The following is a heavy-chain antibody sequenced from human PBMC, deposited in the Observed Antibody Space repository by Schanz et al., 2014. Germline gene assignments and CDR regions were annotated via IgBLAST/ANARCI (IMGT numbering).Heavy chain of an antibody. CDR3: AREGERKGMLPYYFDY. CDR2: ISSSSSTI. J-gene: IGHJ4*02. Sequence: VQLVESGGGVVQPGGSLRLSCAASGFIFGDYAIHWVRQAPGKGLEWVSFISSSSSTIYYADSVKGRFTISRDNAKNSLYLQMNSLRDEDTAVYYCAREGERKGMLPYYFDYWGQGALVTVSS. CDR1: GFIFGDYA. D-gene: IGHD3-10*01. V-gene: IGHV3-48*02.